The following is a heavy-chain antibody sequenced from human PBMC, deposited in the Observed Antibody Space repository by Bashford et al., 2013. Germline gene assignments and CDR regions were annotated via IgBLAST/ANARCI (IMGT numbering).Heavy chain of an antibody. Sequence: SETLSLTCTVSGGSIRSGVYYWSWIRQPPGKGLEWIGYVYYSGTTYYNPSLKSRVTISVDTSNNQFSLKLSSVTAADTAVYYCARDAYGGNSRYFDYWGQGTLVTVSS. V-gene: IGHV4-30-4*01. D-gene: IGHD4-23*01. CDR1: GGSIRSGVYY. J-gene: IGHJ4*02. CDR2: VYYSGTT. CDR3: ARDAYGGNSRYFDY.